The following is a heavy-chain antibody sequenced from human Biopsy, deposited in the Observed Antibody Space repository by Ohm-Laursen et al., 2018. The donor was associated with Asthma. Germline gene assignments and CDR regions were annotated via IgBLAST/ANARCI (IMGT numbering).Heavy chain of an antibody. CDR3: ASDFPKDFVRYNFQF. CDR2: HDHEEGGT. J-gene: IGHJ4*02. D-gene: IGHD5-18*01. CDR1: GYSLTDLS. Sequence: ASVKVSCKVSGYSLTDLSMHWVRQAPGQGLEWMGGHDHEEGGTVNARRFQGRVTMTEDTSTDTAYMELSSLSSDDTAVYYCASDFPKDFVRYNFQFWGQGTLVTVSS. V-gene: IGHV1-24*01.